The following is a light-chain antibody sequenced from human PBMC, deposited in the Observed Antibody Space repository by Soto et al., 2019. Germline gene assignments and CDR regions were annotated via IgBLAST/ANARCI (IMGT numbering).Light chain of an antibody. CDR2: GVS. CDR1: QSITNNY. CDR3: QQYGSSAYT. V-gene: IGKV3-20*01. J-gene: IGKJ2*01. Sequence: EIVLTQSPGTLSLSPGDRATLSCRASQSITNNYLAWYQKKPGQAPSPLISGVSSRATGIPDRISGSWSGTDFTLTISRLESEDFAEYYCQQYGSSAYTFGQGTKVEIK.